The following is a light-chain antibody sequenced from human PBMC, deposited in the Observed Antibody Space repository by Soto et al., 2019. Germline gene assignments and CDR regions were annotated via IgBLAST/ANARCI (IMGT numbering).Light chain of an antibody. J-gene: IGKJ1*01. Sequence: EIVLTQSPATLSLSPGERATLSCRASQSVSSYLAWYQQKPGQAPRLLIYDAFNRATGIPARFSGSGSGTAFTLTISSLEPEDFAIYYCQQRSNWPKTFGQGTKVEIK. V-gene: IGKV3-11*01. CDR3: QQRSNWPKT. CDR1: QSVSSY. CDR2: DAF.